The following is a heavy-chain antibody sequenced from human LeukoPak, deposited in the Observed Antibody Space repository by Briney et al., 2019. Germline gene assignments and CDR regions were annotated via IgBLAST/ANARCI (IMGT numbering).Heavy chain of an antibody. D-gene: IGHD3-3*01. CDR1: GFTVSSNY. V-gene: IGHV3-7*01. CDR3: ARGSFRGGFWSGSFDY. Sequence: GGSLRLSCAASGFTVSSNYMSWVRQAPGKGLEWVANIKQDGSEKYYVDSVKGRFTISRDNAKNSLYLQMNSLRAEDTAVYYCARGSFRGGFWSGSFDYWGQGTLVTVSS. CDR2: IKQDGSEK. J-gene: IGHJ4*02.